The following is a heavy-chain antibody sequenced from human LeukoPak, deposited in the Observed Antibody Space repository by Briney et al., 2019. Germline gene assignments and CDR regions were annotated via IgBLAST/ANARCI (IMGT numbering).Heavy chain of an antibody. CDR2: INRHGGST. Sequence: GGSLRLSCSASGFTFSSYAMHWVRQAPGKGLEYVSTINRHGGSTYYADSVKDRFTISRDNSKNTLYLQMSSLRSDDTAVYYCVKATLGYCSGGTCSADYWGQGTLVTVSS. V-gene: IGHV3-64D*06. J-gene: IGHJ4*02. CDR3: VKATLGYCSGGTCSADY. CDR1: GFTFSSYA. D-gene: IGHD2-15*01.